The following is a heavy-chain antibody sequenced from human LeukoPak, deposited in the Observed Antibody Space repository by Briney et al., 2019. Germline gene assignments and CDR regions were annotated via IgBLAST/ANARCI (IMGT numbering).Heavy chain of an antibody. CDR2: INHSGST. Sequence: SETLPLTCAVYGGSFSGYYWSWIRQPPGKGLEWIGEINHSGSTNYNPSLKSRVTISVDTSKNQFSLKLSSVTAADTAVYYCAVNYGSGTLRWFDPWGQGTLVTVSS. V-gene: IGHV4-34*01. D-gene: IGHD3-10*01. CDR1: GGSFSGYY. CDR3: AVNYGSGTLRWFDP. J-gene: IGHJ5*02.